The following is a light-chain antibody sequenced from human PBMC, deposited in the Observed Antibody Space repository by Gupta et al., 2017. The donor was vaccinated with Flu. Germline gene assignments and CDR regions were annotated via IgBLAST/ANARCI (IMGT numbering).Light chain of an antibody. V-gene: IGLV1-47*03. CDR1: NSNIESNY. J-gene: IGLJ1*01. Sequence: SVLTQPLSASGAPGQRVTISCSGCNSNIESNYVYWYQRVAVTAPKLLIYRDDQRPSGGPDRFSGSKSGTSASLAISGLWTEDEADYYCSTWDDSLSGYVFGSGTKVTVL. CDR2: RDD. CDR3: STWDDSLSGYV.